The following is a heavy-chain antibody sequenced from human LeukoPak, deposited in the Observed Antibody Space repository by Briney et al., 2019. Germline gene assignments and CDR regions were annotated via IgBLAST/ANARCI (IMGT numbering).Heavy chain of an antibody. D-gene: IGHD3-22*01. V-gene: IGHV1-24*01. Sequence: ASVKVSCKVYGYILTELSMHWVRQAPGKGLEWMGGFDPEDGETIYAQKFQGRFTMTEDTSTDTAYMELSSLRSEDTAVYYCATHSSAYYYVNPLWQHWGQGTLVTVSS. CDR3: ATHSSAYYYVNPLWQH. CDR1: GYILTELS. J-gene: IGHJ1*01. CDR2: FDPEDGET.